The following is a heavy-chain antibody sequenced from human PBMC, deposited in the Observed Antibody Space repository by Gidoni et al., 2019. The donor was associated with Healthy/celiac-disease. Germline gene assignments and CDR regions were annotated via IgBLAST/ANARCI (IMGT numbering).Heavy chain of an antibody. J-gene: IGHJ4*02. CDR2: IYWNDDK. V-gene: IGHV2-5*01. CDR1: GFSLSTSGVG. CDR3: AHRDYGDYPFDY. Sequence: QITLKESGPTLVKPTQTLTLTCTFSGFSLSTSGVGVGWIRQPPGKALEWLALIYWNDDKRYSPSLKSRLTITKDTSKNQVVLTMTNMDPVDTATYYCAHRDYGDYPFDYWGQGTLVTVSS. D-gene: IGHD4-17*01.